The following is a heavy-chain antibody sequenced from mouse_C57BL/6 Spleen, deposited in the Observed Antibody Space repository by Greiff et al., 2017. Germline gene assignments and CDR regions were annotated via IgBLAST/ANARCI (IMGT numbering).Heavy chain of an antibody. D-gene: IGHD1-1*01. CDR1: GYTFTSYG. J-gene: IGHJ2*01. CDR2: IYPRSGNT. CDR3: ANYYGSSYLDY. V-gene: IGHV1-81*01. Sequence: QVHVKQSGAELARPGASVKLSCKASGYTFTSYGISWVKQRTGQGLEWIGEIYPRSGNTYYNEKFKGKATLTADKSSSTAYMELRSLTSEDSAVYFCANYYGSSYLDYWGQGTTLTVSS.